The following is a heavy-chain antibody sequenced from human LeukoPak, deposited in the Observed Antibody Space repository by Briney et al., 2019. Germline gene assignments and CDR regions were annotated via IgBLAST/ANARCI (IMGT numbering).Heavy chain of an antibody. CDR2: INPNSGGT. CDR3: AIQNGVDQYGSGSFSSGWFDP. J-gene: IGHJ5*02. CDR1: GYTFTGYY. Sequence: ASVKVSCKASGYTFTGYYMHWVRQAPGQGLEWMGWINPNSGGTNYAQKFQGRVTMTRDTSISTAYMELSRLRSDDTAVYYCAIQNGVDQYGSGSFSSGWFDPWGRGTLVTVSS. V-gene: IGHV1-2*02. D-gene: IGHD3-10*01.